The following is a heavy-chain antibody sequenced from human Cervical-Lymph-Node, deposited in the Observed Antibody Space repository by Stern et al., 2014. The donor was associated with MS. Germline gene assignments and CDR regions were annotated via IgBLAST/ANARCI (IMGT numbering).Heavy chain of an antibody. V-gene: IGHV1-69*01. CDR3: AQRIDSSGYYYTFDY. CDR1: VGTFSSYA. J-gene: IGHJ4*02. D-gene: IGHD3-22*01. CDR2: IIPIFGTA. Sequence: VQLVESGAEVKKPGSSVKVSCKASVGTFSSYAISWVRQAPGQGLEWMGGIIPIFGTANYAQKFQGRVTITADESTSTAYMELSSLRSEDTAVYYCAQRIDSSGYYYTFDYWGQGTLVTVSS.